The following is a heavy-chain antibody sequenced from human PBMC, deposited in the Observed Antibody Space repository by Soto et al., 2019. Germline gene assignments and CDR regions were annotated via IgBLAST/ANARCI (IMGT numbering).Heavy chain of an antibody. D-gene: IGHD2-2*01. CDR1: GGSISSGDYY. Sequence: TSETLSLTCTVSGGSISSGDYYWSWIRQPPGKGLEWIGYIYYSGSTYYNPSLKSRVTISVDTSKNQFSLKLSSVTAADTAVCYCARGPRRYCSSTSCYSSHGMDVWGQGTTVTVSS. J-gene: IGHJ6*02. CDR2: IYYSGST. CDR3: ARGPRRYCSSTSCYSSHGMDV. V-gene: IGHV4-30-4*01.